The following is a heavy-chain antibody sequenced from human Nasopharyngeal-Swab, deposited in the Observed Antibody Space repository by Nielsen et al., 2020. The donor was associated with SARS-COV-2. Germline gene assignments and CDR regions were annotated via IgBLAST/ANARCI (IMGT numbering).Heavy chain of an antibody. J-gene: IGHJ4*02. D-gene: IGHD2-2*01. CDR2: ISSSGSTI. CDR3: ARDKGRCSSTSCYVDY. Sequence: GGSLRLSCAASGFTFSDYYMSWIRQAPGKGLEWASYISSSGSTIYYADSVKGRLTISRDNAKNSLYLQMNSLRAEDTAVYYCARDKGRCSSTSCYVDYWGQGTLVTVSS. CDR1: GFTFSDYY. V-gene: IGHV3-11*01.